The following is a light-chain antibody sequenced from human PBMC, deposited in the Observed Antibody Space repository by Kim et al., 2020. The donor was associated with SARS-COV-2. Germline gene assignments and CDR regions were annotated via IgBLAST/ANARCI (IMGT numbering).Light chain of an antibody. J-gene: IGKJ4*01. V-gene: IGKV1-8*01. CDR1: HGISTY. CDR2: AAS. Sequence: ASRGDRVTITCRASHGISTYLAWYQQKPGKAPNLLIYAASTLQSGVPSRFSGSGSGTDFTLTISCLQSEDFGSYYCQQYYSSPLTFGGGTKVDIK. CDR3: QQYYSSPLT.